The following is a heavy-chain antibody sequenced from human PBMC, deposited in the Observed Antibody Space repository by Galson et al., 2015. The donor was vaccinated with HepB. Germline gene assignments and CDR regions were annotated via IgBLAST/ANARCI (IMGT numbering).Heavy chain of an antibody. D-gene: IGHD3-3*01. Sequence: SLRLSCATSGFTFTDHYMDWVRQAPGKGLEWVGRSRNKADSYTTEYAASVKGRFTISRDASKNSLYLQMNSLQTEDTAVYYCARSRSTLTIFGDFDYWGQGTLVTVSS. CDR3: ARSRSTLTIFGDFDY. CDR1: GFTFTDHY. V-gene: IGHV3-72*01. CDR2: SRNKADSYTT. J-gene: IGHJ4*02.